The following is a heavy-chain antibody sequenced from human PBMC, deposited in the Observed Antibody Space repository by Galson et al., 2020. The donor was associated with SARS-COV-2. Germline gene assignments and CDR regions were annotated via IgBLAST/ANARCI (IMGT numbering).Heavy chain of an antibody. Sequence: SQTLSLTCTVSGVSISSYYWSWIRQPPGKGLEWIGYIYYSGTIHYNPSLQSRVTISVDTSKNQLSLKLSSVTAADTAVYYCTRLPRGTELVDWGQGTLVTVSS. CDR1: GVSISSYY. CDR2: IYYSGTI. D-gene: IGHD2-15*01. V-gene: IGHV4-59*08. J-gene: IGHJ4*02. CDR3: TRLPRGTELVD.